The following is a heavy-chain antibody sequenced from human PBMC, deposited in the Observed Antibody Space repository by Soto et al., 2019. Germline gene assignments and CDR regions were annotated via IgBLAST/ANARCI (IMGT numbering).Heavy chain of an antibody. CDR1: GFTFSSYS. CDR2: ISSSSSTI. D-gene: IGHD4-17*01. V-gene: IGHV3-48*02. Sequence: EVQLVESGGGLVQPGGSLRLSCAASGFTFSSYSMNWVRQAPGKGLEWVSYISSSSSTIYYADSVKGRFTISRDNAKNSLYLQMNSLRDEDTAVYYCARSDDYGDYTGLQWCQGTLVTVSS. J-gene: IGHJ4*02. CDR3: ARSDDYGDYTGLQ.